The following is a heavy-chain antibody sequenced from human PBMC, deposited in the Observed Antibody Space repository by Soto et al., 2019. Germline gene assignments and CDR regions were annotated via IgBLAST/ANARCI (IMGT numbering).Heavy chain of an antibody. CDR1: GFTFSSYG. D-gene: IGHD3-10*01. J-gene: IGHJ5*02. Sequence: QVQLVESGGGVVQPGRSLRLSCAASGFTFSSYGMHWVRQAPGKGLEWVAVISYDGSNKYYADSVKGRFTISRDNSKNTLYLQMNSLRAEDTAVYYCAKVRVTLLWFGELQTWGQGTLVTVSS. CDR2: ISYDGSNK. V-gene: IGHV3-30*18. CDR3: AKVRVTLLWFGELQT.